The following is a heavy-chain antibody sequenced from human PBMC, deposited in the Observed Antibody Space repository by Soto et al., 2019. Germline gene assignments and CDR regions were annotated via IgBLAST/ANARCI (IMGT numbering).Heavy chain of an antibody. J-gene: IGHJ3*02. D-gene: IGHD3-10*02. Sequence: SVKVSWKAAGGAFSSYTISWVRQAPGQGLEWMGRIIPILGIANYAQKFQGRVTITADKSTSTAYMELSSLRSEDTAVYYCASLMLVSGHMAFDIWGQGTMVTVSS. CDR1: GGAFSSYT. CDR2: IIPILGIA. V-gene: IGHV1-69*02. CDR3: ASLMLVSGHMAFDI.